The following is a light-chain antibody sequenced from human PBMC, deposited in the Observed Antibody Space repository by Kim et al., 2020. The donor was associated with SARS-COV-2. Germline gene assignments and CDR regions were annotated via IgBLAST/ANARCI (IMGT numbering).Light chain of an antibody. Sequence: DIQMTQSPTSLSASVGDRVTITCRARRDISNYVAWYQQKPGKAPNLLIYAASALEPGVPSRFSGSGSGTDFTLTISSLNPEDVGTYYCQQYNSSPHTFGQGTKLEI. J-gene: IGKJ2*01. CDR3: QQYNSSPHT. V-gene: IGKV1-27*01. CDR1: RDISNY. CDR2: AAS.